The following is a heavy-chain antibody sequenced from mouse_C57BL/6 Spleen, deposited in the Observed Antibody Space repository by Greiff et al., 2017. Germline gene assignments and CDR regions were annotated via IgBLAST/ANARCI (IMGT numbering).Heavy chain of an antibody. V-gene: IGHV1-80*01. Sequence: VQLQQSGAELVKPGASVKISCKASGYAFSSYWMNWVKQRPGKGLEWIGQLYPGDGDTNYNGKFKGKATLTADKSSSTAYMQLSSLTSEDSAVYFCARMGYDYFYAMDYWGQGTSVTVSS. CDR1: GYAFSSYW. CDR3: ARMGYDYFYAMDY. D-gene: IGHD2-4*01. CDR2: LYPGDGDT. J-gene: IGHJ4*01.